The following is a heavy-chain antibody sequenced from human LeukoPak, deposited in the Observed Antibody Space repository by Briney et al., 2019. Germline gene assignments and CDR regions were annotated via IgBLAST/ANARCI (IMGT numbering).Heavy chain of an antibody. CDR2: INSDGSIT. V-gene: IGHV3-74*01. CDR3: AILDSHPY. D-gene: IGHD3-9*01. CDR1: GFTFSSYW. Sequence: GGSLRLSCAASGFTFSSYWMHCVGQAPGKGLVWVSRINSDGSITNYADSVKGRFTISRDNAKNTLYLQMDSLRVEATPVYYCAILDSHPYWGQGTLVTVSS. J-gene: IGHJ4*02.